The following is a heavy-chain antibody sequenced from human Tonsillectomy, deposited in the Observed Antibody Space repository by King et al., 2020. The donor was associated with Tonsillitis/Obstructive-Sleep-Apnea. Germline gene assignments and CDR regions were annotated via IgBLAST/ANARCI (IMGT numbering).Heavy chain of an antibody. V-gene: IGHV4-39*01. CDR2: IYYSGTT. CDR3: AGGVDCSRTSGQRWV. CDR1: GGSISSSSYY. D-gene: IGHD2-2*01. Sequence: QLQESGPGLVKPSETLSLTCTVSGGSISSSSYYWGWIRQPPGKGLEWIGSIYYSGTTYYNPSLKSRVNISVDTSKNQFSLKLSSVTAADTAVYYCAGGVDCSRTSGQRWVWGKGTAVSVSS. J-gene: IGHJ6*03.